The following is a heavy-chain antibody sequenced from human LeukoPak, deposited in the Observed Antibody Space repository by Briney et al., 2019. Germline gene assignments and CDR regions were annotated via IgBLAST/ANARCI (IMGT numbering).Heavy chain of an antibody. J-gene: IGHJ4*02. CDR1: GFTFSSYS. D-gene: IGHD4-17*01. CDR3: ARDQYGAYAIDY. V-gene: IGHV3-48*02. CDR2: ISSSSTI. Sequence: GGSLRLSCAASGFTFSSYSMNWVRQAPGKGLEWVSYISSSSTIYYANSVKGRFTMSRDNAKNSLYLQMNSLRDEDTAVYYCARDQYGAYAIDYWGQGSLVTVSS.